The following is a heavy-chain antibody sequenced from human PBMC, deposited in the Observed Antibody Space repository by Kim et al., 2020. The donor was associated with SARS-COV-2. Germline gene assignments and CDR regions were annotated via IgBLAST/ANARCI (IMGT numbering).Heavy chain of an antibody. CDR3: AKDGEHNGSGRGTFFDY. J-gene: IGHJ4*02. Sequence: GGSLRLSCAASGFTFDDYAMHCVRQAPGKGLEWVSGISWNSGSIGYADSVKGRFTISRDNAKNSLYLQMNSLRAEDTALYYCAKDGEHNGSGRGTFFDYWGQGTLVTVSS. D-gene: IGHD3-10*01. CDR2: ISWNSGSI. V-gene: IGHV3-9*01. CDR1: GFTFDDYA.